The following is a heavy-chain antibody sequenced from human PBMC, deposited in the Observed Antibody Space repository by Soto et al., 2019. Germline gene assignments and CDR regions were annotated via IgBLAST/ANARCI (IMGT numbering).Heavy chain of an antibody. J-gene: IGHJ4*02. CDR3: ARVDAYNQPNFGD. Sequence: QVQLVQSGAEVKKPGASIKVSCEASGYTFTSYTITWVRQAPGQGLEWMGWINPYNRNTNYAQKFQDRVIMTTDTSTSTAYMELRSLRSDDTAVYYCARVDAYNQPNFGDWGQGTLVTVSS. CDR1: GYTFTSYT. D-gene: IGHD1-1*01. CDR2: INPYNRNT. V-gene: IGHV1-18*01.